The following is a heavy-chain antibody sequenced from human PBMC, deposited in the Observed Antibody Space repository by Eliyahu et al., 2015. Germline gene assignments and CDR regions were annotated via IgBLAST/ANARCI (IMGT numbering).Heavy chain of an antibody. CDR1: XXSISRGYW. J-gene: IGHJ5*02. Sequence: QVQLQESGPGLVKPSETLSLTCAVSXXSISRGYWWGWXRQPPGKGLEWIGSIYHSGSTNYNPSLKSRIALSVDTSKNQFSLRLNSVSAADTAVYYCARRVYGDFSLDRWGQGILVTVSS. CDR2: IYHSGST. CDR3: ARRVYGDFSLDR. V-gene: IGHV4-38-2*01. D-gene: IGHD4-17*01.